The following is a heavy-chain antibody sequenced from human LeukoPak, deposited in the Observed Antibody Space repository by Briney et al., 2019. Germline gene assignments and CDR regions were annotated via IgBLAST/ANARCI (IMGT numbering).Heavy chain of an antibody. V-gene: IGHV6-1*01. D-gene: IGHD3-10*01. CDR1: GDSVSSNSGA. CDR3: AREEAGTYGFQY. Sequence: SQTLSLTCAIIGDSVSSNSGAWNWIRQSPSRGLEWLGRAYYRSQWYNDYAFSVKGRIAINADTSKNHFSLQLNSVTPEDTAVYYCAREEAGTYGFQYWGQGTLVTVSS. CDR2: AYYRSQWYN. J-gene: IGHJ4*02.